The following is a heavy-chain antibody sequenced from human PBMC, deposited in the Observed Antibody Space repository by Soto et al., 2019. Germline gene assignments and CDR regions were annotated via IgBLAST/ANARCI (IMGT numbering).Heavy chain of an antibody. CDR3: ARHKSGSDWLDP. J-gene: IGHJ5*02. Sequence: TETLSLTCTVSGGSISDISYCWGWIRQPPGKGLQWIGCMFYSGATYYNPSLKNRVTLSVDTSNNEFSLKLVSVTAPDTAVYYCARHKSGSDWLDPWGQGTLVTVSS. CDR1: GGSISDISYC. D-gene: IGHD2-15*01. V-gene: IGHV4-39*01. CDR2: MFYSGAT.